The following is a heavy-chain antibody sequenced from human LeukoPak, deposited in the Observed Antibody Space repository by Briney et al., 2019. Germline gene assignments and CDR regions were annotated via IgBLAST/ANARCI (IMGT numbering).Heavy chain of an antibody. CDR1: GFTFSSFG. J-gene: IGHJ6*03. Sequence: GGSLRLSCAASGFTFSSFGMHWVRQAPGEGLEWVAFIRYDESKTFYADSVKGRFTISRDNSKNTVYLQMNSLRAEDTALYYCEKAVIPNADQLTSYMDIWGKGTTVTVSS. D-gene: IGHD2-2*01. CDR2: IRYDESKT. V-gene: IGHV3-30*02. CDR3: EKAVIPNADQLTSYMDI.